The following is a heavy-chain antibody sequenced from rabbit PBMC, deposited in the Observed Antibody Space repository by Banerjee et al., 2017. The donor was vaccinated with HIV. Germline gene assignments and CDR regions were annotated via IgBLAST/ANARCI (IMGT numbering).Heavy chain of an antibody. V-gene: IGHV1S45*01. D-gene: IGHD4-1*01. CDR1: GFSFSNRYV. CDR2: INTSSCNT. J-gene: IGHJ4*01. Sequence: QEQLVESGGGLVQPEGSLTLTCKASGFSFSNRYVMCWVSQAPGKGLEWIACINTSSCNTVYASWAKGRFTISKTSSTTVALQMTSLTAADTATYFCARDLAGVIGWKFDLWGQGTLVTVS. CDR3: ARDLAGVIGWKFDL.